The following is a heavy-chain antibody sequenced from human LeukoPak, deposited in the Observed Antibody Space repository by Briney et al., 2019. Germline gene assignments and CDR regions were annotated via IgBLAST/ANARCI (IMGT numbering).Heavy chain of an antibody. Sequence: ASVKVSCKASGYTFTSYGISWVRQAPGQGLEWMGWISAYNGNTNYAQKLQGRVTMTTDTSTSTAHMELRSLRSDDTAVYYCARETDSYLEYYFDYWGQGTLVTVSS. V-gene: IGHV1-18*01. D-gene: IGHD5-18*01. J-gene: IGHJ4*02. CDR1: GYTFTSYG. CDR3: ARETDSYLEYYFDY. CDR2: ISAYNGNT.